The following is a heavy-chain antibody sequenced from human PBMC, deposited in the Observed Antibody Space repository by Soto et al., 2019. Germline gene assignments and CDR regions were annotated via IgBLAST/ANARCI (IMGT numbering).Heavy chain of an antibody. V-gene: IGHV4-39*01. CDR1: GGSISSTSYY. CDR2: IYYTGST. J-gene: IGHJ4*02. D-gene: IGHD6-13*01. CDR3: ARQTQSTSWRYYFDY. Sequence: QLQLQESGPGLVKPSETLSLTCTVSGGSISSTSYYWGWIRQPPGKGLEWIGSIYYTGSTYYNPFLRRRVTMSVDTPQNQFSLKLSSVTAADTAVYYCARQTQSTSWRYYFDYWGQGTRVAVSS.